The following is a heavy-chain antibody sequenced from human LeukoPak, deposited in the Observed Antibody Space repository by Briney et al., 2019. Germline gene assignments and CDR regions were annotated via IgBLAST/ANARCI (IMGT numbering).Heavy chain of an antibody. J-gene: IGHJ4*02. D-gene: IGHD5-18*01. V-gene: IGHV3-21*04. CDR3: AKDITRGLLTWIQPAGFDY. CDR1: GFTFSSYS. Sequence: NPGGSLRLSCAASGFTFSSYSMNWVRQAPGKGLEWVSSISSSSSYIYYADSVKGRFTISRDNAKNSLYLQMNSLRAEDTALYYCAKDITRGLLTWIQPAGFDYWGQGTLVTVSS. CDR2: ISSSSSYI.